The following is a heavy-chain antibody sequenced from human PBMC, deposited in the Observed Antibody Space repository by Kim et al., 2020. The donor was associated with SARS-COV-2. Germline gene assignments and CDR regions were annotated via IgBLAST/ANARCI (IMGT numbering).Heavy chain of an antibody. CDR3: ARVNEDYYYYGMDV. J-gene: IGHJ6*02. CDR2: IYYSGST. D-gene: IGHD1-1*01. CDR1: GGSISSYY. Sequence: SETLSLTCTVSGGSISSYYWSWIRQPPGKGLEWIGYIYYSGSTNYNPSLKSRVTISVDTSKNQFSLKLSSVTAADTAVYYCARVNEDYYYYGMDVWGQGTTVTVSS. V-gene: IGHV4-59*01.